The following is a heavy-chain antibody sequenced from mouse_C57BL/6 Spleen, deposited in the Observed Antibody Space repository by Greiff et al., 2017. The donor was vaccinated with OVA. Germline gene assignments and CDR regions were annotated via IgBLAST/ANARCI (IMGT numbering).Heavy chain of an antibody. V-gene: IGHV3-6*01. CDR1: GYSITSGYY. Sequence: ESGPGLVKPSQSLSLTCSVTGYSITSGYYWNWIRRFPGNKLEWMGYISYDGSNNYNPSLKNRISITRDTSKNQFFLKLNSVTTEDTATYYCARGGYFDYWGQGTTLTVSS. CDR2: ISYDGSN. J-gene: IGHJ2*01. CDR3: ARGGYFDY.